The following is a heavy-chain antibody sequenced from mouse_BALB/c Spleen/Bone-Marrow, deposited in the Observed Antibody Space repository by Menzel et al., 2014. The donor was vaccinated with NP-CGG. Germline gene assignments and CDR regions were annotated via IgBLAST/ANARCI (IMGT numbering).Heavy chain of an antibody. J-gene: IGHJ2*01. CDR2: IYPGDGDT. V-gene: IGHV1-80*01. CDR3: ARGGISVDY. CDR1: GYVFSTYW. Sequence: VQLQQSGAGLVRPGSSVKISCESSGYVFSTYWINWVKQRPGQGLEWIGQIYPGDGDTDYNGKFKDKATLTADKSSNTAYMQLSSLTSEDSAVYFCARGGISVDYWGQGTTLTVSS.